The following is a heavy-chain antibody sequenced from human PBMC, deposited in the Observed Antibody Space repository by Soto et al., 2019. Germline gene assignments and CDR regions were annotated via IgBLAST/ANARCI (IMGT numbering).Heavy chain of an antibody. CDR3: SGMAV. CDR2: TYYRSKWYN. J-gene: IGHJ6*02. V-gene: IGHV6-1*01. Sequence: PTQPLRLTCAVPIDIVSSNSATWNWIRQSPSRGLEWLGRTYYRSKWYNDYAVSVKSRIAINPDTSKNQFSLQLSSVTPEDTAVYYCSGMAVWGQRTTVTVS. CDR1: IDIVSSNSAT.